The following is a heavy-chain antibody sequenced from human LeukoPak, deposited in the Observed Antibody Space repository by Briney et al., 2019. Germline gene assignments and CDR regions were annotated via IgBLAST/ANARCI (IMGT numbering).Heavy chain of an antibody. D-gene: IGHD3-9*01. CDR1: GYTLTSYA. CDR3: AREGGLYDILTSFDY. J-gene: IGHJ4*02. CDR2: INAGNGNT. Sequence: ASVKVSCKASGYTLTSYAMHWVRQAPGQRLEWMGWINAGNGNTKYSQKFQGRVTITRDTSASTAYMELSSLRSKDTAVYYCAREGGLYDILTSFDYWGQGTLVTVSS. V-gene: IGHV1-3*01.